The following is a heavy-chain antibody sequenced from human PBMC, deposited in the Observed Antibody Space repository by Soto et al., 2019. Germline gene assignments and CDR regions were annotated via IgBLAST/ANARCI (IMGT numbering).Heavy chain of an antibody. CDR2: VNPSGGSA. V-gene: IGHV1-46*02. CDR1: GYTFNRYY. Sequence: ASVKVSCKASGYTFNRYYMHWVRQAPGQGLEWMGVVNPSGGSAHYAQSFEGRVTLTRDTSTSTFYVELSSLRSEDTAVYYCAREENCRGGTCYSEYFHHWGQGTLVTVSS. J-gene: IGHJ1*01. D-gene: IGHD2-15*01. CDR3: AREENCRGGTCYSEYFHH.